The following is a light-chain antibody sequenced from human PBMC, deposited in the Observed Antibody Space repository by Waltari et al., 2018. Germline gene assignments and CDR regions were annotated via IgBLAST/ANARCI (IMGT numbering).Light chain of an antibody. CDR2: GAS. V-gene: IGKV3-15*01. J-gene: IGKJ1*01. CDR3: QQYNNWPPTWT. Sequence: EIVVTQSPATLSVSPGERATLSCRASQSVSSNLAWYQQKPGQAPRLLIYGASPRATGIPARFSGIGSGTEFTLTISSLQFEDFAVYYCQQYNNWPPTWTFGQGTKVEIK. CDR1: QSVSSN.